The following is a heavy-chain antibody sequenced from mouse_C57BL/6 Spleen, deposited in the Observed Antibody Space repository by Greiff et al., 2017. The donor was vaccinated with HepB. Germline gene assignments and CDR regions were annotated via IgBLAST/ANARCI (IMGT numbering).Heavy chain of an antibody. V-gene: IGHV1-53*01. Sequence: QVQLKQPGTELVKPGASVKLSCKASGYTFTSYWMHWVKQRPGQGLEWIGNINPSNGGTNYNEKFKSKATLTVDKSSSTAYMQLSSLTSEDSAVYYCARNGIYYGSSYRYFDVWGTGTTVTVSS. J-gene: IGHJ1*03. CDR3: ARNGIYYGSSYRYFDV. CDR1: GYTFTSYW. CDR2: INPSNGGT. D-gene: IGHD1-1*01.